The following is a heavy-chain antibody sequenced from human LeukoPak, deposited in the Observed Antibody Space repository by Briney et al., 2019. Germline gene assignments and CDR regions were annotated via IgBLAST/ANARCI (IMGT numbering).Heavy chain of an antibody. CDR2: IIPLFGTT. V-gene: IGHV1-69*05. CDR1: GGPFRSYA. J-gene: IGHJ3*01. D-gene: IGHD6-13*01. Sequence: ASVKVSCKSSGGPFRSYAISWMRQAPGQGLEWMGGIIPLFGTTKYAQKFQGRVTMTRDTSISTAYMELSRLRSDDTAVYYCARISSSNWYNEWGAFDVWGQGTMVTVSS. CDR3: ARISSSNWYNEWGAFDV.